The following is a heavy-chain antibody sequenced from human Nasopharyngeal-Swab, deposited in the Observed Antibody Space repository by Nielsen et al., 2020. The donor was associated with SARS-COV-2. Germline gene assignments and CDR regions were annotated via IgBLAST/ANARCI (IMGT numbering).Heavy chain of an antibody. CDR1: GFSFDDYT. V-gene: IGHV3-43*01. Sequence: GEPLKISCAASGFSFDDYTMHWVRQAPGKGLEWVSLISWDGGNTYYADSVRGRFTISRDNSKNSLYLQMNSLRTEDTALYYCAKDSYSSGWIDYWGQGTLVTVSS. CDR3: AKDSYSSGWIDY. CDR2: ISWDGGNT. D-gene: IGHD6-19*01. J-gene: IGHJ4*02.